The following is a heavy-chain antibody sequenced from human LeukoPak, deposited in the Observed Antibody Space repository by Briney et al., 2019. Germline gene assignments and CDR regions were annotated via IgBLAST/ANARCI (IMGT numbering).Heavy chain of an antibody. CDR2: IWYDGSNK. J-gene: IGHJ4*02. CDR1: GFMFSSCG. Sequence: PGRSLRLSCAASGFMFSSCGMHWVRQAPGKGLEWVAVIWYDGSNKYYADSVKGRFTISRDNSKNTVFLQMNSLRAEDTAVYYCASSSDYGDYGVLDYWGQGTLVTVSS. D-gene: IGHD4-17*01. V-gene: IGHV3-33*01. CDR3: ASSSDYGDYGVLDY.